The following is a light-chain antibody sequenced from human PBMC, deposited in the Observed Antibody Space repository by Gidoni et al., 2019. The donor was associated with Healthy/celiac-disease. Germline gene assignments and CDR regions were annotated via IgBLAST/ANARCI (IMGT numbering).Light chain of an antibody. V-gene: IGKV1-39*01. J-gene: IGKJ1*01. CDR1: QSISTY. Sequence: DIQMTQSPSSLSASIGDRVTITCRASQSISTYLNWYQQRPGKAPKLLIYATSCLQSGVSSRFSGSGSGKDFTLTISSLQPEDFATYYCQQSYNTLGTFGQGTKVEIK. CDR2: ATS. CDR3: QQSYNTLGT.